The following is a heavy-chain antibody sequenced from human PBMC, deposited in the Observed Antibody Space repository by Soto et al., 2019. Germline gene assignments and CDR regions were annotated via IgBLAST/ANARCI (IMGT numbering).Heavy chain of an antibody. J-gene: IGHJ5*02. Sequence: QVQLVQSGAEVKKPGASVKVSCKASGYTFTDYYMHWVRQAPGQGLEWMGWINPHSGGTNYAQKLQDWVTMTRDTSISTAYMELSRLRSDDTAVYYCAKSKWGGYCSSTTCPGANSFDPWGQGTLVTVSS. V-gene: IGHV1-2*04. CDR2: INPHSGGT. CDR1: GYTFTDYY. D-gene: IGHD2-2*01. CDR3: AKSKWGGYCSSTTCPGANSFDP.